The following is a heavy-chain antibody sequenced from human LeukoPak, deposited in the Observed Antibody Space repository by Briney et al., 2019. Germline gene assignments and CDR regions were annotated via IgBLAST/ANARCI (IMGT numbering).Heavy chain of an antibody. D-gene: IGHD3-10*01. CDR1: GGSISSYY. CDR2: IYYSGST. J-gene: IGHJ4*02. CDR3: ARGSYYGSGSYLSY. V-gene: IGHV4-59*01. Sequence: SETLSLTCTVSGGSISSYYWSWIRQPPGKGLEWIGYIYYSGSTNYNPSLKSRVTISVDTPKNQFSLKLSSVTAADTAVYYCARGSYYGSGSYLSYWGQGTLVTVSS.